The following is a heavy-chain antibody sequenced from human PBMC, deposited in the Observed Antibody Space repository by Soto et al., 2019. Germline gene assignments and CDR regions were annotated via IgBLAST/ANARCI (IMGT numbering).Heavy chain of an antibody. CDR2: IGTHNGDT. CDR3: ARDWRGAEGFDP. Sequence: QVQLVQSGPEVKKPGASVKLSCKASGYTFNTYGFSWVRQAPGQGLEWVGWIGTHNGDTTYAQKFQGRVTMTIDTSTTTSYMELRSLTSDDTAMYFCARDWRGAEGFDPWGHGTLVTVSS. D-gene: IGHD3-3*01. J-gene: IGHJ5*02. CDR1: GYTFNTYG. V-gene: IGHV1-18*01.